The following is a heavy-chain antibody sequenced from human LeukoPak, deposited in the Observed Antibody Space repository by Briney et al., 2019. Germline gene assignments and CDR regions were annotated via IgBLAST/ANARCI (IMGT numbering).Heavy chain of an antibody. D-gene: IGHD3-10*01. CDR3: ARVMVRGVEDY. CDR1: GFTFDDYG. Sequence: LGGSLRLSCAASGFTFDDYGMSWVRQAPGKGLEWVSGINWTGGSTGYADSVKGRFTISRDNAKNSLYLQMNSLRAEDTAVYYCARVMVRGVEDYWGQGTLVTVSS. J-gene: IGHJ4*02. CDR2: INWTGGST. V-gene: IGHV3-20*04.